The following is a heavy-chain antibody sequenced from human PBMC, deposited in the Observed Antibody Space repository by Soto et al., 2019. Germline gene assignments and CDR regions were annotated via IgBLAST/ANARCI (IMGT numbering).Heavy chain of an antibody. D-gene: IGHD3-22*01. J-gene: IGHJ4*02. Sequence: QVQLQESGPGLVKPSQTLSLTCTVSGGSISSGGYYWSWIRQHPGKGLEWIGYIYYSGRTYYNPSLKRRVTILVDTSKNQFALKLSSVTAADTAVYYCARVRDPYYYDSSGYYWAYFDYWGQGTLVTVSS. CDR3: ARVRDPYYYDSSGYYWAYFDY. CDR1: GGSISSGGYY. CDR2: IYYSGRT. V-gene: IGHV4-31*03.